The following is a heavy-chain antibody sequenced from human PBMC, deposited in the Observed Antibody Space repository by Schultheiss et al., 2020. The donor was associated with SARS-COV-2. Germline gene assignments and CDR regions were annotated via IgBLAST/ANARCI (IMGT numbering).Heavy chain of an antibody. Sequence: SETLSLTCHVFSGSISSRCYYCAWILQPPGKGLEWIGSIYHSGSAYYDLSLKSRVTISVDTSESQFSLMLSSVTAADTAVYYCARRRGMDVWGQGTTVTVSS. CDR1: SGSISSRCYY. CDR3: ARRRGMDV. V-gene: IGHV4-39*01. CDR2: IYHSGSA. J-gene: IGHJ6*02.